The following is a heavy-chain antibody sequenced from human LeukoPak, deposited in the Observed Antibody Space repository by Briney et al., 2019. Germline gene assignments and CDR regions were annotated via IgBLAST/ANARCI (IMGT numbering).Heavy chain of an antibody. CDR3: ARGLPGREDYGMDV. Sequence: GGSLRLSCAASGFSFSFYSMNWVRQAPGKGLEWVSSISSSSYIHYADSVKGRFTISRDNAKNSLYLQMNSLRAEDAAVYYCARGLPGREDYGMDVWGQGTTVTVSS. D-gene: IGHD1-1*01. V-gene: IGHV3-21*01. CDR1: GFSFSFYS. CDR2: ISSSSYI. J-gene: IGHJ6*02.